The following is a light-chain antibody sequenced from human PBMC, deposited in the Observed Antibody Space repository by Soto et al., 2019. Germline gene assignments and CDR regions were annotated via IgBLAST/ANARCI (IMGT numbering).Light chain of an antibody. V-gene: IGLV1-44*01. J-gene: IGLJ3*02. CDR1: SSNIGRNT. CDR2: SNN. Sequence: QSVVTQPPSAPGTPGQRVTISCSGSSSNIGRNTVNWYQQLPGTAPKLLIYSNNQRPSGVPDRFSGSKSGTSASLAISGLQSEDEAHYYCQSYDNSLSGSWVFGGGTKVTVL. CDR3: QSYDNSLSGSWV.